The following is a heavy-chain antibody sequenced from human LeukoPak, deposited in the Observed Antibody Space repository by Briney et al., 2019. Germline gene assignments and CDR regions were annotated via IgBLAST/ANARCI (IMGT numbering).Heavy chain of an antibody. Sequence: SETLSLTCTVSGGSISGYYWNWSRQPPGKGLEWIGYMYYSGSTNYNPSLRSRLTISVDTSKNQISLNLSSVTAADTAVYFCARAIYSYDSSDAFDIWGQGTMVTVSS. CDR1: GGSISGYY. CDR2: MYYSGST. J-gene: IGHJ3*02. V-gene: IGHV4-59*01. D-gene: IGHD3-22*01. CDR3: ARAIYSYDSSDAFDI.